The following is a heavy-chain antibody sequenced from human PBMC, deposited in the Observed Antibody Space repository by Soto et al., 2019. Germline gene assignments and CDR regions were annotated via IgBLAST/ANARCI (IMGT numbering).Heavy chain of an antibody. J-gene: IGHJ4*02. V-gene: IGHV4-38-2*01. CDR3: ARGYCGCDC. CDR1: GYAISSGYY. CDR2: IYHSGST. Sequence: SETLSLTCAVSGYAISSGYYWGWIRQPPGKGLEWIGSIYHSGSTYYNPSLKSRVTISVDTSKNQFSLKLSSVTAADTAVYYCARGYCGCDCWGQGTMGTVSS. D-gene: IGHD5-12*01.